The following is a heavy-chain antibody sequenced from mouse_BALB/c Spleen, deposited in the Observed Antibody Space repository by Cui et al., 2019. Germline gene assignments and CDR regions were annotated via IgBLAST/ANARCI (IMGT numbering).Heavy chain of an antibody. Sequence: QVQLQQPGAELVKPGASVKLSCKASGYTLTSYGMHRVRERPGRGLDWIGRIDPNSGVTKYNEKFKSKATLTVDKPSSTAYMQLSSLTSEDSAVYYCARYDYYGSSYFDYWGQGTTLTVSS. CDR2: IDPNSGVT. D-gene: IGHD1-1*01. V-gene: IGHV1-72*01. CDR3: ARYDYYGSSYFDY. CDR1: GYTLTSYG. J-gene: IGHJ2*01.